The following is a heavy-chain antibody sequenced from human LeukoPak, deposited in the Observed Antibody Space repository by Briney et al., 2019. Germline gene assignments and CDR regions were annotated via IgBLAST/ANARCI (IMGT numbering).Heavy chain of an antibody. CDR1: GGCLTNYY. CDR2: IYTGGSA. V-gene: IGHV4-4*07. CDR3: ARHGVGRGGDLDY. Sequence: SETLSLTCTVSGGCLTNYYWSWIRQPAGKGLEWIARIYTGGSASYNPSLKSRVTISVDTSKNQFSLKLRSLTAADTAVYYCARHGVGRGGDLDYWGQGTLVTVSS. J-gene: IGHJ4*02. D-gene: IGHD3-10*01.